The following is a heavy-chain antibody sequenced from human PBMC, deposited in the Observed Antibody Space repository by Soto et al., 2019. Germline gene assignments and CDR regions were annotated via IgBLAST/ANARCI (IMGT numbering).Heavy chain of an antibody. Sequence: ASVKVSCKASGYTFTSYDINWVRQATGQGLEWMGWMNPNSGSTAYAQKFQGRVTMTRNTSISTAYMELSSLISEDTAVYYCARDRETYGMDVWGRGTTVTVSS. CDR2: MNPNSGST. J-gene: IGHJ6*02. CDR3: ARDRETYGMDV. V-gene: IGHV1-8*01. CDR1: GYTFTSYD.